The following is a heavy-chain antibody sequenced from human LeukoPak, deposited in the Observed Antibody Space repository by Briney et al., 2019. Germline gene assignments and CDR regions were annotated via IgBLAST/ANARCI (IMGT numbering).Heavy chain of an antibody. CDR3: ARVGWYFDYFDY. J-gene: IGHJ4*02. CDR2: IYYSGST. V-gene: IGHV4-39*07. CDR1: GFTFSSYS. Sequence: GSLRLSCAASGFTFSSYSMNWVRQAPGKGLEWIGSIYYSGSTYYNPSLKSRVTISVDTSKNQFSLKLSSVTAADTAVYYCARVGWYFDYFDYWGQGTLVTVSS. D-gene: IGHD2-15*01.